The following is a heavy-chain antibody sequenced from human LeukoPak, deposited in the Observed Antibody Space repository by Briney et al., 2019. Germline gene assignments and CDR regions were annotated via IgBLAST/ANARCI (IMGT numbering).Heavy chain of an antibody. CDR1: GFTVSSNS. J-gene: IGHJ4*02. D-gene: IGHD6-19*01. CDR2: IYSDNT. V-gene: IGHV3-53*01. Sequence: GGSLRLSCTVSGFTVSSNSMSWVRQAPGKGLEWVSFIYSDNTHYSDSVKGRFTISRDNSKNTLYLQMNSLRAEDTAVYYCARGYDSSGMFDYWGQGTLVTVSS. CDR3: ARGYDSSGMFDY.